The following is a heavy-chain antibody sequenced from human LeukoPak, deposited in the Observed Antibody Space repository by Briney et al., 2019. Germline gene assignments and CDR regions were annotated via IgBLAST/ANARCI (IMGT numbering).Heavy chain of an antibody. J-gene: IGHJ5*02. Sequence: QPSETLSLTCAVSGGSISSSSYYWGWIRQPPGKGLEWIGSIYYSGSTYYNPSLKSRVTISVDTSKNQFSLKLSSVTAADTAVYYCARVDSSSWYNNWFDPWGQGTLVTVSS. CDR2: IYYSGST. D-gene: IGHD6-13*01. V-gene: IGHV4-39*01. CDR3: ARVDSSSWYNNWFDP. CDR1: GGSISSSSYY.